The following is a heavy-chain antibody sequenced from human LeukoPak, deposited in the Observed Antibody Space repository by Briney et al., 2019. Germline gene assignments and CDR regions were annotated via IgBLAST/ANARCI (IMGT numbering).Heavy chain of an antibody. J-gene: IGHJ4*02. CDR2: IYTSGST. V-gene: IGHV4-4*07. CDR1: GGSIGSYY. CDR3: ARRVHSSSWSSYFDY. D-gene: IGHD6-13*01. Sequence: SETLSLTCTVSGGSIGSYYWSWIRQPAGKGLEWIGRIYTSGSTNYNPSLKSRVTMSVDTSKNQFFLKLSSVTATDTAVYYCARRVHSSSWSSYFDYWGQETLVTVSS.